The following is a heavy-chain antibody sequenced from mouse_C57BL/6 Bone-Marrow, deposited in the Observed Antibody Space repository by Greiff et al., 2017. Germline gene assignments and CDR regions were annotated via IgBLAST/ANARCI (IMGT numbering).Heavy chain of an antibody. CDR2: IDPETGDT. Sequence: VHVKQSGAELVRPGASVKLSCTASGFHIKDDYMHWVKQRPEQGLEWIGWIDPETGDTEYASTFQGKATITADTSSNTAYLQLSSLTSEDTAVYYCTLVTSEAWFAYWGQGTLVTVSA. CDR3: TLVTSEAWFAY. V-gene: IGHV14-4*01. D-gene: IGHD2-2*01. CDR1: GFHIKDDY. J-gene: IGHJ3*01.